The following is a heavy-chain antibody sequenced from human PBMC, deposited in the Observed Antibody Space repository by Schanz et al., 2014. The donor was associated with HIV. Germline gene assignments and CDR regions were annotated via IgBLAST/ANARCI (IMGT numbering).Heavy chain of an antibody. Sequence: QVQLVQSGAEVKKPGASVRVSCEASGYTFTTYDINWVRQATGQGLEWMGWMNPNSGNAGYAQKFQGRVTMTTDTFTSTAYMELRRLRSDETAVYYCARDSTDYYDSSGYQYWGQGTLVTVSS. CDR3: ARDSTDYYDSSGYQY. V-gene: IGHV1-8*01. CDR2: MNPNSGNA. D-gene: IGHD3-22*01. J-gene: IGHJ4*02. CDR1: GYTFTTYD.